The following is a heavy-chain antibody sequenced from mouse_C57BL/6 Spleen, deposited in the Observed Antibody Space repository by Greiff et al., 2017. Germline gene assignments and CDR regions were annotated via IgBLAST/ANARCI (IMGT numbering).Heavy chain of an antibody. CDR3: AREDYGSSYEYFDV. D-gene: IGHD1-1*01. V-gene: IGHV1-18*01. CDR2: INPNNGGT. CDR1: GYTFTDYN. J-gene: IGHJ1*03. Sequence: EVKLVESGPELVKPGASVKIPCKASGYTFTDYNMDWVKQSHGKSLEWIGDINPNNGGTIYNQKFKGKATLTVDKSSSTAYMELRSLTSEDTAVYYCAREDYGSSYEYFDVWGTGTTVTVSS.